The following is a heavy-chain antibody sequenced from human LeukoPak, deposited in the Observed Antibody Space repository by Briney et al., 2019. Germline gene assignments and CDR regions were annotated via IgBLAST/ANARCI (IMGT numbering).Heavy chain of an antibody. J-gene: IGHJ6*04. CDR3: ARTRLERLYYYYGMDV. Sequence: ASVKVSCKASGYTFTSYAMHWVRQAPGQRLEWMGWINAGNGNTEYSQKFQGRVTITRDTSASTAYMELSSLRSEDTAVYYCARTRLERLYYYYGMDVWGKGTTVTVSS. V-gene: IGHV1-3*01. CDR1: GYTFTSYA. CDR2: INAGNGNT. D-gene: IGHD1-1*01.